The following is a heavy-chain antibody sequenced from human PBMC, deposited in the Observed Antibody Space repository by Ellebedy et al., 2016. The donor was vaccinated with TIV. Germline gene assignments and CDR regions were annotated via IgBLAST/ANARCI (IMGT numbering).Heavy chain of an antibody. CDR1: GFSFRSYW. CDR3: ARDGSYGDNRPPTHAFEI. D-gene: IGHD4-17*01. Sequence: GGSLRLSCAASGFSFRSYWMSWVRQAPGKGLEWVANMNQDGSQKYYVDSVKGRFTISRDNAKNSLYLQMNSLRIEDTAVYYCARDGSYGDNRPPTHAFEIWGQGTTVTVSS. V-gene: IGHV3-7*01. CDR2: MNQDGSQK. J-gene: IGHJ3*02.